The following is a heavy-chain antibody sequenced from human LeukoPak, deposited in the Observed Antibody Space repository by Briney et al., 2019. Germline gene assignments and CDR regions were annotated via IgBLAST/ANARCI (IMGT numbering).Heavy chain of an antibody. D-gene: IGHD3-9*01. J-gene: IGHJ4*02. Sequence: SETLSLTCTVSGGSISSYYWSWIRQPPGKGLEWIGYIYYSGSTNYNPSLKSRVTISVDTSKNQFSLKLSSVTAADTAVYYCARLPGGYFDWLLMGYDYWGQGTLVTVSS. V-gene: IGHV4-59*08. CDR1: GGSISSYY. CDR2: IYYSGST. CDR3: ARLPGGYFDWLLMGYDY.